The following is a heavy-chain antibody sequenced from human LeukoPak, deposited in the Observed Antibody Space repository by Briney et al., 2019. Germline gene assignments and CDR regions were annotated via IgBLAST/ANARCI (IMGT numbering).Heavy chain of an antibody. V-gene: IGHV4-39*07. J-gene: IGHJ5*02. CDR1: XGSXSSXXYF. CDR3: ASPSPGFDP. Sequence: SLXCTVXXGSXSSXXYFWGXIXQPPGKGLEWIGSIYYSGSTSYNTSLKSRVTISVDMSKNQFSLRLSSVTAADTAVYYCASPSPGFDPWGQGTLVTVSS. CDR2: IYYSGST.